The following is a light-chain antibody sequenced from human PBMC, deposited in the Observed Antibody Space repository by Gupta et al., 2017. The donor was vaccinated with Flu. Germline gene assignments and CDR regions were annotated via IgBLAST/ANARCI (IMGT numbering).Light chain of an antibody. CDR3: QQRSNWPPSLT. CDR1: QSVSSY. V-gene: IGKV3-11*01. CDR2: DAS. J-gene: IGKJ4*01. Sequence: TLSLSPGERATLSCRASQSVSSYLAWYQQKPGQAPRLLIYDASNRATGIPARFSGSGSGTDFTLTISSLEPEDFAVYYCQQRSNWPPSLTFGGGTKVEIK.